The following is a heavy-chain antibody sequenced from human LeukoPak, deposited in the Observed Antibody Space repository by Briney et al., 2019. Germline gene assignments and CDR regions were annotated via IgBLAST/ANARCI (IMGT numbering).Heavy chain of an antibody. Sequence: PSETLSLTCTVSGGSISSYYWSWIRQPPGKGLEWIGYIYYSGSTNYNPSLKSRVTISVDTSKNQFSLKLSSVTAADTAVYYCARSFEVGAKGRVYYYYYGMDVWGQGTTVTVSS. D-gene: IGHD1-26*01. V-gene: IGHV4-59*08. CDR3: ARSFEVGAKGRVYYYYYGMDV. CDR1: GGSISSYY. CDR2: IYYSGST. J-gene: IGHJ6*02.